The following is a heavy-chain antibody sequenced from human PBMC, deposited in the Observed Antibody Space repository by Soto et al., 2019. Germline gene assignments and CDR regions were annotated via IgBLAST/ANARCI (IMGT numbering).Heavy chain of an antibody. J-gene: IGHJ3*02. CDR2: IYYSGST. Sequence: QVQLQESGPGLVKPSQTLSLTCTVSGGSISSGGYYWSWIRQHPGKGLEWIGYIYYSGSTYYNPSITSRVTISVDTSKNKCSMKLSSVTSADTAVYYCARDFSGYARSDAFDIWGQGTMVTVSS. V-gene: IGHV4-31*03. CDR3: ARDFSGYARSDAFDI. CDR1: GGSISSGGYY. D-gene: IGHD5-12*01.